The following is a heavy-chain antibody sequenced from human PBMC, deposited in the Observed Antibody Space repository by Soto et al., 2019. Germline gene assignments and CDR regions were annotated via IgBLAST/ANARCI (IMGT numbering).Heavy chain of an antibody. CDR1: GFTFRSYE. Sequence: PGGSLRLSCAASGFTFRSYEMNWVRQAPGKGLEWISYISSSGTTTYYADSVKGRFTISRDNANNSLVLQMNSLRAEDTAVYYCARDPALRYFDWLGYFFDNWGQGTLVTVSS. V-gene: IGHV3-48*03. CDR2: ISSSGTTT. CDR3: ARDPALRYFDWLGYFFDN. J-gene: IGHJ4*02. D-gene: IGHD3-9*01.